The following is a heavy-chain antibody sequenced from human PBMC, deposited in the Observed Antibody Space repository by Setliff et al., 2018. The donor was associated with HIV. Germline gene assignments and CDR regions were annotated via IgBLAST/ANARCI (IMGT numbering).Heavy chain of an antibody. CDR3: ARGTDGDYYYYMDV. V-gene: IGHV1-69*13. D-gene: IGHD3-10*01. CDR2: IIPMFGSA. Sequence: SVKVSCKASGGRFSSYAMSWVRQAPGQGLEWMGGIIPMFGSANYAQKFRGRVTITADGSTRTVYMVLSSLRSEDTAVYYCARGTDGDYYYYMDVWGKGTTVTVSS. CDR1: GGRFSSYA. J-gene: IGHJ6*03.